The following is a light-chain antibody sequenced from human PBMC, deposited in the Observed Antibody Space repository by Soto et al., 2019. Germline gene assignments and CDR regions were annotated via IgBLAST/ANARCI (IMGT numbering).Light chain of an antibody. Sequence: QSALTQPPSASGSPGQSVTISCTGTSCDIGAYNSVSWYQQHPGKAPKVMIYENNKRPSGVPDRFSGSKSGNTASLTVSGLQAEDEADYYCSSYADSNSKVFGGGTKLTVL. J-gene: IGLJ3*02. CDR2: ENN. CDR1: SCDIGAYNS. CDR3: SSYADSNSKV. V-gene: IGLV2-8*01.